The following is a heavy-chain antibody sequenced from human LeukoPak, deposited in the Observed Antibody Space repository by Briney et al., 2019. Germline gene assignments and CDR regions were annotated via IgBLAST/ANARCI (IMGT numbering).Heavy chain of an antibody. CDR1: GGSISSGDYY. CDR3: AAYSYGYFGYFDY. J-gene: IGHJ4*02. CDR2: IYYSGST. Sequence: SETLSLTCTVSGGSISSGDYYWSWIRQPPGTGLEWIGYIYYSGSTYYNPSLKSRVTISVDTSKNQFSLKLSSVTAADTAVYYCAAYSYGYFGYFDYWGQGTLVTVSS. D-gene: IGHD5-18*01. V-gene: IGHV4-30-4*01.